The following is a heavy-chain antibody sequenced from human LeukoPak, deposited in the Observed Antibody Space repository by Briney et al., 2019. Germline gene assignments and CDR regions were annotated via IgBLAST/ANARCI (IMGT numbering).Heavy chain of an antibody. CDR2: IRSKADNYAT. V-gene: IGHV3-73*01. Sequence: PGGSLRLSCAASGFTFSGSPILWVRQASGKGLEWVGRIRSKADNYATAYAASVQGRCTISRDDSKNTAYLQLNSLEIEDTAVYYCTQFNYWGQGALVTVSS. J-gene: IGHJ4*02. CDR1: GFTFSGSP. D-gene: IGHD5-24*01. CDR3: TQFNY.